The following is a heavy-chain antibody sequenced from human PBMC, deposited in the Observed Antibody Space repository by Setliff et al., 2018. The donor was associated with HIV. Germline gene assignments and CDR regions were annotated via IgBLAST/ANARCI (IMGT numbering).Heavy chain of an antibody. D-gene: IGHD2-2*01. V-gene: IGHV3-53*01. CDR3: TRNNVAWYQPLGYFDL. Sequence: GGSLRLSCAVSGFAVESTHMSWVRQVPGKGLEWLSVIYPVPNTHYADSVKGRFTIFRDRRKNTLFLQMNSLKTEDTAVYYCTRNNVAWYQPLGYFDLWGRGNLVTVSS. CDR1: GFAVESTH. J-gene: IGHJ2*01. CDR2: IYPVPNT.